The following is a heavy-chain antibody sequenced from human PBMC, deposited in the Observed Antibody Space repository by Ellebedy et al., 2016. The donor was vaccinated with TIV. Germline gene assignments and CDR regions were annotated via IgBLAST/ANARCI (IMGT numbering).Heavy chain of an antibody. J-gene: IGHJ6*02. Sequence: SETLSLXCTVSGGSISSYYWSWIRQPPGKGLEWIGYIYYSGSTNYNPSLKSRVTISVDTSKNQFSLKLSSVTAADTAVYYCARDRHDYYDSSGYYWGYYYYGMDVWGQGTTVTVSS. CDR2: IYYSGST. V-gene: IGHV4-59*13. D-gene: IGHD3-22*01. CDR3: ARDRHDYYDSSGYYWGYYYYGMDV. CDR1: GGSISSYY.